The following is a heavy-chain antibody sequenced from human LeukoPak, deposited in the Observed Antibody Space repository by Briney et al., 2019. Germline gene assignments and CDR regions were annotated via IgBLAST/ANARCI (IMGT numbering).Heavy chain of an antibody. D-gene: IGHD3-22*01. CDR1: GYTFTSYG. CDR2: ISAYNGNT. CDR3: ARGYYDSSCYYEIDY. Sequence: GASVKVSCKASGYTFTSYGISWVRQAPGQGLEWMGWISAYNGNTNYAQKLQGRVTMTTDTSTSTAYMELRSLRSDDTAVYYCARGYYDSSCYYEIDYWGQGTLVTVSS. J-gene: IGHJ4*02. V-gene: IGHV1-18*01.